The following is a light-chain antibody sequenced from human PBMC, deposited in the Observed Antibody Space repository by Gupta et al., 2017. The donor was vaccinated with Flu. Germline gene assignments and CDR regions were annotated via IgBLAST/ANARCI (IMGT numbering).Light chain of an antibody. V-gene: IGKV1-39*01. CDR2: GAS. J-gene: IGKJ4*01. CDR1: ESINSH. Sequence: PSSLSASLGDRVTITCRASESINSHLNWYKQKPGKAPELLVYGASNLQSGVPSRCSGSGSGTDFTLTISKLQPEDFATYYCQQSYNTPRTFGGGTKVEIK. CDR3: QQSYNTPRT.